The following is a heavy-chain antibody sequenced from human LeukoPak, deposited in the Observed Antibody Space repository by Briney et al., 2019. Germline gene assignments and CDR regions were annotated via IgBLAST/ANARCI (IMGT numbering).Heavy chain of an antibody. V-gene: IGHV4-61*02. D-gene: IGHD4-17*01. CDR1: GGSISSGSYY. CDR3: AVTTLTTSDYYYYMDV. CDR2: IYTSGST. J-gene: IGHJ6*03. Sequence: SETLSLACTVSGGSISSGSYYWSWIRQPAGKGLEWIGRIYTSGSTNYNPSLKSRVTISVDTSKNQFSLKLSSVTAADTAVYYCAVTTLTTSDYYYYMDVWGKGTTVTISS.